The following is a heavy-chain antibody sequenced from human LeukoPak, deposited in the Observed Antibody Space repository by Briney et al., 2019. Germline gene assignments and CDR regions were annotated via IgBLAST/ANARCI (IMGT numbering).Heavy chain of an antibody. CDR1: GGTFSSYA. V-gene: IGHV1-69*01. CDR2: IIPIFGTA. D-gene: IGHD6-13*01. Sequence: GSSVKVSCKASGGTFSSYAISWVRQAPGQGLEWTGGIIPIFGTANYAQKFQGRVTITADESTSTAYMELSSLRSEDTAVYYCARDALPPSIAAALPGAEYFQHWGQGTLVTVSS. CDR3: ARDALPPSIAAALPGAEYFQH. J-gene: IGHJ1*01.